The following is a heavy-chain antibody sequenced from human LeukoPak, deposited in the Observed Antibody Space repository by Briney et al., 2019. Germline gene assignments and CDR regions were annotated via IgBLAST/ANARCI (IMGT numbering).Heavy chain of an antibody. Sequence: SGGSLSLSCAASGFTFSSYAMSWVRQAPGKGLEWVSAISGSGGSTYYADSVKGRFTISRDNSKNTLYLQMNSLRAEDTAVYYCAKDRQGTIFGVVINFQHWGQGTLVTVSS. D-gene: IGHD3-3*01. J-gene: IGHJ1*01. V-gene: IGHV3-23*01. CDR1: GFTFSSYA. CDR3: AKDRQGTIFGVVINFQH. CDR2: ISGSGGST.